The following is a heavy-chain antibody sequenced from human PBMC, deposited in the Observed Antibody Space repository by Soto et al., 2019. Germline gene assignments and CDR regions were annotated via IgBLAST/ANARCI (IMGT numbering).Heavy chain of an antibody. J-gene: IGHJ4*02. Sequence: EVQLLESGGGLVQPGGSLRLSCAASGFTFSSYTMSWVRQGPGKGLEWVSGISSSGGSTVYADSVKGRFTISRDNFKNTLYLQMSSLRVEDTAVYYCAKGWGDYWGQGTPVTVSS. D-gene: IGHD7-27*01. CDR1: GFTFSSYT. CDR2: ISSSGGST. V-gene: IGHV3-23*01. CDR3: AKGWGDY.